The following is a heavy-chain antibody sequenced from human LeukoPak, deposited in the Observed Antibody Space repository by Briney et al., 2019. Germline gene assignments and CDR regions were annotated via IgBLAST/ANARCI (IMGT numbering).Heavy chain of an antibody. J-gene: IGHJ4*02. CDR3: AKSGRLGGISLSHSLDS. Sequence: ASVKVSCKASGGTFSSYAISWVRQAPGQGLEWMGWANPKSGATQYAQKFEGRVTMTRDTSICTAYMELSSLTSGDTAVYYCAKSGRLGGISLSHSLDSWGQGSLVTVSS. V-gene: IGHV1-2*02. CDR1: GGTFSSYA. D-gene: IGHD3-16*02. CDR2: ANPKSGAT.